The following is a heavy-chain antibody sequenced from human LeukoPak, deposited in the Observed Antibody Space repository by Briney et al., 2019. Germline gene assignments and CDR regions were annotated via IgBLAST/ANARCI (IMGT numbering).Heavy chain of an antibody. CDR3: ARENIVVVPAATPPVVDWFDP. CDR1: GGSISSGDYY. CDR2: IYYSGST. D-gene: IGHD2-2*02. Sequence: PSETLSLTCTVSGGSISSGDYYWSWIRQPPGKGLEWIGYIYYSGSTYYNPSLKSRVTISVDTSKNQFSLKLGSVTAADTAVYYCARENIVVVPAATPPVVDWFDPWGQGTLVTVSS. J-gene: IGHJ5*02. V-gene: IGHV4-30-4*01.